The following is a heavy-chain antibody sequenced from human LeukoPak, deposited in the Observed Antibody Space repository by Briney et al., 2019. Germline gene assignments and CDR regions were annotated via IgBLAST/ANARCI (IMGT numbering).Heavy chain of an antibody. V-gene: IGHV3-74*01. J-gene: IGHJ4*02. D-gene: IGHD3-10*01. CDR3: ARLYYAAMYGYCDY. CDR2: INSDGSST. CDR1: GFTLSSYW. Sequence: GGSLRLSCAASGFTLSSYWMHWVRQAPGKGLVWVSRINSDGSSTSYADSVQGRFTISRDNAKNTLYLQMNSLRAEDTAVYYCARLYYAAMYGYCDYWGQGTLVTVSS.